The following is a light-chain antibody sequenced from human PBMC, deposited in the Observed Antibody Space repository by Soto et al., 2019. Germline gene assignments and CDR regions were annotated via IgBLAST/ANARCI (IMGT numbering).Light chain of an antibody. CDR1: QSISSW. V-gene: IGKV1-5*03. Sequence: DIQMTQSPSTLSASVGDRVTITCRASQSISSWLAWYQQKPGKAPKLLIYKASSLESEVPSRLSGSGSGTEFTLTISSLQPDDFATYYCQQYNSYWTFGQGTKVEIK. J-gene: IGKJ1*01. CDR2: KAS. CDR3: QQYNSYWT.